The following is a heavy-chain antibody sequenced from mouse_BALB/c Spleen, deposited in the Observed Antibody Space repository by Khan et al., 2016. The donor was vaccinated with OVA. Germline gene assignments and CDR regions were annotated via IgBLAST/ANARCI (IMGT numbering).Heavy chain of an antibody. Sequence: EVELVESGGGLVKPGGSLKLSCAASGFTFSTYTMSWVRQTPEKRLEWVATISSGGSYTYYPDSVKGRFTISRDNAMNTLNLQMSSLKSEDTAIYYCTRYRIMSAGYFDYWGQGTTLTVSS. CDR2: ISSGGSYT. V-gene: IGHV5-6-4*01. CDR3: TRYRIMSAGYFDY. D-gene: IGHD2-14*01. J-gene: IGHJ2*01. CDR1: GFTFSTYT.